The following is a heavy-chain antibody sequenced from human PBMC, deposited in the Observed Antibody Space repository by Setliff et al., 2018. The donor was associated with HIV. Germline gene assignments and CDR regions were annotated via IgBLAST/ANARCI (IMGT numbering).Heavy chain of an antibody. D-gene: IGHD3-16*01. CDR3: ARQPITSMITDY. J-gene: IGHJ4*02. V-gene: IGHV4-39*07. CDR2: IYYSGST. CDR1: SGSISSSSYY. Sequence: KTSETLSLTCTFSSGSISSSSYYWGWIRQPPGKGLEWIGSIYYSGSTYYNPSLKSRVTISVDTSKNQFFLKLSSVTAADTAVYYCARQPITSMITDYWGQGTLVTVSS.